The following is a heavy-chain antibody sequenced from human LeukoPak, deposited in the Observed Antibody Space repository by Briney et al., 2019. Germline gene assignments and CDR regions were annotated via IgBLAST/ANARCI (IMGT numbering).Heavy chain of an antibody. CDR2: IIPIFGTA. CDR1: GGTFSSYA. CDR3: ARTYYDILTGPGGYFDY. V-gene: IGHV1-69*13. D-gene: IGHD3-9*01. Sequence: GASVKVSCKASGGTFSSYAISWVRQAPGQGLEWMGGIIPIFGTANYAQKFQGRVTITADESTSTAYMELSSLRSEDTAVCYCARTYYDILTGPGGYFDYWGQGTLVTVSS. J-gene: IGHJ4*02.